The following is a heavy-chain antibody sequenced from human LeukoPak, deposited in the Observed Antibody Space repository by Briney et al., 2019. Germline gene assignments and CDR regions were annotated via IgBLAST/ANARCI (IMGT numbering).Heavy chain of an antibody. D-gene: IGHD4-17*01. CDR1: GGSISSYS. V-gene: IGHV4-30-2*01. J-gene: IGHJ4*02. Sequence: SETLSLTCTVSGGSISSYSWSWIRQPPGKGLEWIGYIYHSGSTYYNPSLKSRVTISVDRSKNQFSLKLSSVTAADTAVYYCARDITYGELDYWGQGTLVTVSS. CDR2: IYHSGST. CDR3: ARDITYGELDY.